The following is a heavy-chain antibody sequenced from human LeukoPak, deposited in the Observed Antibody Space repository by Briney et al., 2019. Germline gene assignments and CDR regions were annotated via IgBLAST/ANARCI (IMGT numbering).Heavy chain of an antibody. CDR3: ARVRSGWYSGFYYYYYYMDV. V-gene: IGHV4-34*01. CDR2: INHSGST. J-gene: IGHJ6*03. Sequence: PSETLSLTCAVYGGSFSGYYWSWIRQPPGKGLEWIGEINHSGSTNYNPSLKSRVTISVDTSRNQFSLKLSSVTAADTAVYYCARVRSGWYSGFYYYYYYMDVWGKGTTVTVSS. D-gene: IGHD6-19*01. CDR1: GGSFSGYY.